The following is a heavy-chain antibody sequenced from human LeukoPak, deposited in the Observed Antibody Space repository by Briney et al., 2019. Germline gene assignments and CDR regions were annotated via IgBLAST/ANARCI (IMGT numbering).Heavy chain of an antibody. J-gene: IGHJ4*02. D-gene: IGHD3-22*01. V-gene: IGHV3-23*01. CDR3: AKDSGFLESSSGYYHHYDY. CDR2: ISGSGGSA. CDR1: GFTFSSYA. Sequence: GGSLRLSCAASGFTFSSYAMSWVRQAPGKGLEWVSAISGSGGSAYYADSVKGRFTISRDNSKNTLYLQMNSLRAEDTAVHYCAKDSGFLESSSGYYHHYDYWGQGTLVTVSS.